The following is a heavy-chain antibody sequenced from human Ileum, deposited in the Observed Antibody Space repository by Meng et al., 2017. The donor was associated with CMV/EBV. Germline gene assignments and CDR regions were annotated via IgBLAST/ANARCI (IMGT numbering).Heavy chain of an antibody. Sequence: KVSCKASGGTFSSYTITWVRQAPGQGLEWMGRIIPILGIANYARKFQGRVTITADKSTSTAYMELSSLRSEDTAVYYCAKVATDCSSTSCYTYFDYWGQGTLVTVSS. CDR1: GGTFSSYT. D-gene: IGHD2-2*02. CDR3: AKVATDCSSTSCYTYFDY. CDR2: IIPILGIA. V-gene: IGHV1-69*02. J-gene: IGHJ4*02.